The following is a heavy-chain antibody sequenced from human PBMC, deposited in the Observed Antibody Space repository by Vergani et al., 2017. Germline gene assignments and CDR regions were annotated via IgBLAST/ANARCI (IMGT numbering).Heavy chain of an antibody. CDR3: ARARQFRFGVVWENWCHP. D-gene: IGHD3-3*01. CDR2: MNGDGDTI. CDR1: GFTFNEYW. J-gene: IGHJ5*02. Sequence: EVELVESGGGLVQPGGSLRLSCAASGFTFNEYWMHWARQVPGKGLVWVSGMNGDGDTISYADSVKGRFTISRDNAKNTLFLQMNSLRAEDTAVYYCARARQFRFGVVWENWCHPWVQGTLVAVS. V-gene: IGHV3-74*01.